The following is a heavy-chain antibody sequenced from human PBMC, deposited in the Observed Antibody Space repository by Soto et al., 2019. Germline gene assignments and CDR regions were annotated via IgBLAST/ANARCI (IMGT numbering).Heavy chain of an antibody. V-gene: IGHV4-59*08. Sequence: QVQLQESGPGLVKPSETLSLTCTVSGGSISSYYWSWIRQPPGKGLEWIGYAYYGGNTNYNPSLKSRVSISVDTSKSQFALKLNSVTVADTAVYYCAKHLSAWLRLEASDVWGLGTMVTVSS. J-gene: IGHJ3*01. CDR2: AYYGGNT. D-gene: IGHD5-12*01. CDR3: AKHLSAWLRLEASDV. CDR1: GGSISSYY.